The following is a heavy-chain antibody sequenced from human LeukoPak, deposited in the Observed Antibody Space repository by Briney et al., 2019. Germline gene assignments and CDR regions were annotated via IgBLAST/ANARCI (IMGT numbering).Heavy chain of an antibody. J-gene: IGHJ4*02. Sequence: SETLSLXCTVSGGSISSSSYYWGWIRQPPGKGLEWIGSIYYSGSTYYNPSLKSRVTISVDTSKNQFSLKLSSVTAADTAVYYCARALRGYSYHYFDYWGQGTLVTVSS. D-gene: IGHD5-18*01. CDR2: IYYSGST. CDR3: ARALRGYSYHYFDY. CDR1: GGSISSSSYY. V-gene: IGHV4-39*01.